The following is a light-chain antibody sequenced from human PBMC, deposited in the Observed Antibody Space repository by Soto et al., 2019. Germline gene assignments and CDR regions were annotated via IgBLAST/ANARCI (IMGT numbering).Light chain of an antibody. CDR2: EVS. CDR1: SSDVGGYNY. V-gene: IGLV2-14*01. J-gene: IGLJ1*01. Sequence: QSALTQPASVSGSPGQSITISCTGTSSDVGGYNYVSWYQQHPGKAPNLMIYEVSNRPSGVSNRFSGSKSGNTASLTISGLQAEDEADYYCSSYTSSSTRVFGIGTKLTVL. CDR3: SSYTSSSTRV.